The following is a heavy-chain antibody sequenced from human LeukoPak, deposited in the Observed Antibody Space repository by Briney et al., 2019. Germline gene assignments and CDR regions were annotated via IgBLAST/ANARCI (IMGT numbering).Heavy chain of an antibody. CDR1: GFTFSSYS. D-gene: IGHD2-8*01. CDR2: ISSSSSTI. Sequence: GGSLRLSCAASGFTFSSYSMNWVRQAPGKGLEWVSYISSSSSTIYYADSVKGRFTISRDNSKNTLYLQMNSLRAEDTAVYYCARDGMVYAIRDYYYYGMDVWGQGTTVTVSS. V-gene: IGHV3-48*01. J-gene: IGHJ6*02. CDR3: ARDGMVYAIRDYYYYGMDV.